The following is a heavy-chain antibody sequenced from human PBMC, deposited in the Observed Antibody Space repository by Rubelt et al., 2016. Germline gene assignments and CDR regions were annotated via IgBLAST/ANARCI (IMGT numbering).Heavy chain of an antibody. CDR3: ATGIVVVPAHVPSRDY. CDR2: FDPEDGET. CDR1: GYTLTELS. V-gene: IGHV1-24*01. J-gene: IGHJ4*02. D-gene: IGHD2-2*01. Sequence: QVQLVQSGAEVKKPGASVKVSCKVSGYTLTELSMHWVRQAPGKGLEWMGGFDPEDGETIYARNVQGRGTRTEDTSTDTAYVERSILRSEDTAVYYCATGIVVVPAHVPSRDYWGQGTLVTVSS.